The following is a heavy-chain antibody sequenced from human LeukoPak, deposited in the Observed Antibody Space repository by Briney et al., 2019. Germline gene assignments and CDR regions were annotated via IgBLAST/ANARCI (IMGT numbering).Heavy chain of an antibody. CDR1: GYSISSGYY. V-gene: IGHV4-38-2*02. CDR2: IYHSGST. D-gene: IGHD3-3*01. CDR3: ARSITIFGVGDAFDI. Sequence: PSETLSLTCTVSGYSISSGYYWGWIRPPPGKGLEWIGSIYHSGSTYYNPSLKSRVTISVDTSKNQFSLKLSSVTAADTAVYYCARSITIFGVGDAFDIWGQGTMVTVSS. J-gene: IGHJ3*02.